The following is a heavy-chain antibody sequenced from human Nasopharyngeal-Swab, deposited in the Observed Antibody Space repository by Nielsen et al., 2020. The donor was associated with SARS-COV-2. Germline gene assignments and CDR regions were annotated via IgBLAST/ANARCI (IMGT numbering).Heavy chain of an antibody. Sequence: GGSLRLSCAASGFTSTNYWMHWVRRTPGKGLVWVSRINIDGSRTGYADSVKGRFTISRDNAKNTLFLQMTSLRAEDTAVYYCARVLDYYGSSGYDTWDVFALWGQGTMVTVSS. J-gene: IGHJ3*01. CDR1: GFTSTNYW. CDR2: INIDGSRT. D-gene: IGHD3-22*01. CDR3: ARVLDYYGSSGYDTWDVFAL. V-gene: IGHV3-74*01.